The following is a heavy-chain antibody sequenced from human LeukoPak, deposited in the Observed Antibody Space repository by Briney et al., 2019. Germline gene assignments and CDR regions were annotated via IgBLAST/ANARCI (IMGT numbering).Heavy chain of an antibody. Sequence: GGSLRLSCAASGFTFSSYGMHWVRQAPGKGLEWVAFIRYDGSNKYYADSVKGRFTISRDNSKSTLYLQMNSLRAEDTAVYYCAKANGYSYGHPVYYFDYWGQGTLVTVSS. CDR1: GFTFSSYG. V-gene: IGHV3-30*02. D-gene: IGHD5-18*01. CDR3: AKANGYSYGHPVYYFDY. CDR2: IRYDGSNK. J-gene: IGHJ4*02.